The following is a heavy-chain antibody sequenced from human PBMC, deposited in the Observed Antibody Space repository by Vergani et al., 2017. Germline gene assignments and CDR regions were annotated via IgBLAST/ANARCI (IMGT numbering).Heavy chain of an antibody. CDR1: GSTFSNYY. Sequence: QVQVVQSGAEVKKSGASVKFSCKTSGSTFSNYYMHWVRQAPGQGLEWMGIINPSGGHTKYAQKFQGRVTMTRDTSTSTVYMELSSLRSEDTAIYYCARGDYGILTGYRYWGQGTLVTDSA. V-gene: IGHV1-46*03. J-gene: IGHJ4*02. CDR3: ARGDYGILTGYRY. D-gene: IGHD3-9*01. CDR2: INPSGGHT.